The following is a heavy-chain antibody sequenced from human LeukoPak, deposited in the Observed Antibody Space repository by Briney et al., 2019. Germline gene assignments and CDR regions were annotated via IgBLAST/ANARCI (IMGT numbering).Heavy chain of an antibody. J-gene: IGHJ4*02. CDR1: GFTFSSYS. CDR3: ARDGGYSYGFDY. V-gene: IGHV3-21*01. Sequence: KPGGSLRLSCAASGFTFSSYSMNWVRQAPGKGLEWVSSISSSSSYIYYADSVKGRFTISRDNTKNSLYLQMNSLRAEDTAVYYCARDGGYSYGFDYWGQGTLVTVSS. CDR2: ISSSSSYI. D-gene: IGHD5-18*01.